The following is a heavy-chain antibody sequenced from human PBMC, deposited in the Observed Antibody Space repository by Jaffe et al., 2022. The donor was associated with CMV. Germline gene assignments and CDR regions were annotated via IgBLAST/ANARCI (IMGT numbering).Heavy chain of an antibody. Sequence: EVQLVESGGGLVKPGGSLRLSCAASGFTFSNAWMSWVRQAPGKGLEWVGRIKSKTDGGTTDYAAPVKGRFTISRDDSKNTLYLQMNSLKTEDTAVYYCTTAFTVTTYYYYYYMDVWGKGTTVTVSS. CDR3: TTAFTVTTYYYYYYMDV. CDR2: IKSKTDGGTT. V-gene: IGHV3-15*01. D-gene: IGHD4-17*01. J-gene: IGHJ6*03. CDR1: GFTFSNAW.